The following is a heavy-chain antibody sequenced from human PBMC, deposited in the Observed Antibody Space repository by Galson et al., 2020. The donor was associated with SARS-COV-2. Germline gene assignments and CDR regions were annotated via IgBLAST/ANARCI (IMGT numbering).Heavy chain of an antibody. D-gene: IGHD6-19*01. CDR1: GFTFSTYA. Sequence: SCAASGFTFSTYAMHWVRQAPGKGLEWVAQIFFDGSDKYYGDSVKGRFTISRDSSKNTVYLQMNNLRADDTAVYYCARDGQTSSGWAFDYWGQGTLVTVSS. CDR2: IFFDGSDK. CDR3: ARDGQTSSGWAFDY. J-gene: IGHJ4*02. V-gene: IGHV3-33*08.